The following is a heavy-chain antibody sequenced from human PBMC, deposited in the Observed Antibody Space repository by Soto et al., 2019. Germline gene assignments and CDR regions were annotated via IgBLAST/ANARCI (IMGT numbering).Heavy chain of an antibody. J-gene: IGHJ4*02. CDR1: GGSIGSGDYY. D-gene: IGHD3-3*01. CDR3: ARVYYDFWSGYPNYFDY. CDR2: IYYSGST. V-gene: IGHV4-30-4*01. Sequence: SETLPLTSTVSGGSIGSGDYYWSWIRQPPWKGLEWIGYIYYSGSTYYNPSLKSRVTISVDTSKNQFSLKLSSVTAEDTAVYYCARVYYDFWSGYPNYFDYWGQGTLVTVSS.